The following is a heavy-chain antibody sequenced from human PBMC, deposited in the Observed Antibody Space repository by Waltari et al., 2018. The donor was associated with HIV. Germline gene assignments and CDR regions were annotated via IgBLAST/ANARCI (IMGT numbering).Heavy chain of an antibody. D-gene: IGHD6-19*01. Sequence: EVQLVESGGGLVKPGGSLRLSCAASGFSFTNAWMNWVRQAPGKGLELVGRFKSKVDGGTIDYAAPVKGRFTISRDDSKNTLYLQMNRLKTEDTAVYFCTTDQVLVAGLDCWGQGTLVTVSS. CDR2: FKSKVDGGTI. CDR3: TTDQVLVAGLDC. V-gene: IGHV3-15*01. CDR1: GFSFTNAW. J-gene: IGHJ4*02.